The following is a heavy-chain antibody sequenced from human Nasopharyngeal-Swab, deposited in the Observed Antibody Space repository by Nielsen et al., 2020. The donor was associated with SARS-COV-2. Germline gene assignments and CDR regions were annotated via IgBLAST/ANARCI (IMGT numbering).Heavy chain of an antibody. J-gene: IGHJ4*02. Sequence: GESLKISCAAYGFAFSAYTMNWVRQAPGKGLEWVSSISGSGSSSYYAASLKGRFTISRDNAQNSLFLQINSLTAEDTAFYFCVRGDRRDYWGLGTLVTVSS. CDR1: GFAFSAYT. CDR2: ISGSGSSS. CDR3: VRGDRRDY. V-gene: IGHV3-21*01.